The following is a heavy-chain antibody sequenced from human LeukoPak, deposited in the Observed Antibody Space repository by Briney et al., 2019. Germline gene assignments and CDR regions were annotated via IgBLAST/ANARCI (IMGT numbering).Heavy chain of an antibody. CDR1: GGSISSSSYY. J-gene: IGHJ5*02. D-gene: IGHD6-19*01. CDR3: VRGRYSSGWYRDKNWFDP. V-gene: IGHV4-39*07. Sequence: SETLSLTCTVSGGSISSSSYYWGWIRQPPGKGLEWIGSIYYSGSTYYNPSLKSRVTISVDTSKNQFSLKLSSVTAADTAVYYCVRGRYSSGWYRDKNWFDPWGQGTPVTVSS. CDR2: IYYSGST.